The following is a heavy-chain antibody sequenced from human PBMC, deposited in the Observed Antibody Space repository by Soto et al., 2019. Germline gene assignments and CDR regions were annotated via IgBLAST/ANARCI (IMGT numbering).Heavy chain of an antibody. J-gene: IGHJ1*01. CDR2: IYYSGST. V-gene: IGHV4-31*03. Sequence: PSETLSLTCTVSGGSISSGGYYWSWIRQHPGKGLEWIGYIYYSGSTHYNPSLKSRVTISVDTSKNQFSLKLSSVTAADTAVYYCARDLGDCSGGSCYVGYFQHWGQGTLVTVS. CDR3: ARDLGDCSGGSCYVGYFQH. CDR1: GGSISSGGYY. D-gene: IGHD2-15*01.